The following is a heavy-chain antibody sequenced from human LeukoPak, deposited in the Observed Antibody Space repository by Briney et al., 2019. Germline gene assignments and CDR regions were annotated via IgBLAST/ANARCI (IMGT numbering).Heavy chain of an antibody. CDR3: ARDPPKFYTAVVRTKYNWFDP. CDR2: VYYSGST. Sequence: SETLSLTCTVSGGSISSSSYYWGWIRQPPGKGLEWIGSVYYSGSTYYNPSLKSRVTISVDTSKNQFSLKLSSVTAADTAVYYCARDPPKFYTAVVRTKYNWFDPWGQGTLVTVSS. J-gene: IGHJ5*02. D-gene: IGHD5-18*01. CDR1: GGSISSSSYY. V-gene: IGHV4-39*07.